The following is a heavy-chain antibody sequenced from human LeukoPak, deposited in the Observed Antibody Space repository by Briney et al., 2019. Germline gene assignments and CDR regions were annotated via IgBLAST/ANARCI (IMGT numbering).Heavy chain of an antibody. Sequence: PGGSLRLSCAASGFTFSSYAMSWVRQAPGKGLEWVSAVSGSGGSTYYADSVKGRFTISRDNSKNTLYLQMNSLRAEDTAVYYCAKDLSIGTSSFYYFDYWGQGTLVTVSS. D-gene: IGHD2-2*01. CDR1: GFTFSSYA. V-gene: IGHV3-23*01. CDR2: VSGSGGST. CDR3: AKDLSIGTSSFYYFDY. J-gene: IGHJ4*02.